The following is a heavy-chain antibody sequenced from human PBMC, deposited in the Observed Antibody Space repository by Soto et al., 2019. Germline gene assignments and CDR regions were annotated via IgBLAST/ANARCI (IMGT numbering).Heavy chain of an antibody. V-gene: IGHV5-10-1*01. CDR2: IDPSDSYT. CDR1: GYSFTSYW. Sequence: GESLKISCKGSGYSFTSYWISWVRQMPGKGLEWMGRIDPSDSYTNYSPSFQGHVTISADKSISTAYLQWSSLKASDTAMYYCARPNNNNWNYGTEYYYYYYGMDVWGQGTTVTVSS. D-gene: IGHD1-7*01. CDR3: ARPNNNNWNYGTEYYYYYYGMDV. J-gene: IGHJ6*02.